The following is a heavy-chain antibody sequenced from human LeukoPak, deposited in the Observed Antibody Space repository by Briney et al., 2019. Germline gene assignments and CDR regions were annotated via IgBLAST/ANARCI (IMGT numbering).Heavy chain of an antibody. CDR1: GFTFTTTW. D-gene: IGHD5-12*01. CDR3: ARGGMVATFGLPTTTYYFDY. V-gene: IGHV3-21*01. J-gene: IGHJ4*02. CDR2: ISSSSSYI. Sequence: GGSLRLSCAASGFTFTTTWMTWVRQAPGKGLEWVSSISSSSSYIYYADSVKGRFTISRDNAKNSLYLQMNSLRAEDTAVYYCARGGMVATFGLPTTTYYFDYWGQGTLVTVSS.